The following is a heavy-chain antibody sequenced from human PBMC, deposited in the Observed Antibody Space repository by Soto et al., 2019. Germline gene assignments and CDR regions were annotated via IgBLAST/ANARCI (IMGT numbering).Heavy chain of an antibody. V-gene: IGHV4-39*01. CDR1: GGSITNTDYY. J-gene: IGHJ4*02. CDR3: ARLPYYDFLTGYYFDQ. D-gene: IGHD3-9*01. CDR2: VSYGGNT. Sequence: ASETLSLTCTVSGGSITNTDYYWGWIRQPPGKGMEWIGSVSYGGNTYRDPSLKSRVTISVDTSKNQFSLKLTSVTATDTGVYSCARLPYYDFLTGYYFDQWGQGIPVTVSS.